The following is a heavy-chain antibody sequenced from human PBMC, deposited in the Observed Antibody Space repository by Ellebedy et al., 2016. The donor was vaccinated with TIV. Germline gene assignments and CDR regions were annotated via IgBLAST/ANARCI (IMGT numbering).Heavy chain of an antibody. D-gene: IGHD2-15*01. CDR2: MNPNSGNT. V-gene: IGHV1-8*01. CDR3: ARGDCSGGSCYSQAGAFDI. Sequence: AASVKVSCKASGYTFTSYDINWVRQATGQGLEWMGWMNPNSGNTGYAQKFQGRVTMTRNTSISTAYMELSSLRSEDTAVYYCARGDCSGGSCYSQAGAFDIWGQGTMVTVSS. J-gene: IGHJ3*02. CDR1: GYTFTSYD.